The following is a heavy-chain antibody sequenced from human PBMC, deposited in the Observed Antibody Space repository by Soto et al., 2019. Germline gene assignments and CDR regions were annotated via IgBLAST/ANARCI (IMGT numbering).Heavy chain of an antibody. CDR2: INPIGGTT. J-gene: IGHJ4*02. CDR1: GYTFTNYF. CDR3: ARENWAGSPNFDY. Sequence: QVQLVQSGAEVKKPGASVKISCEASGYTFTNYFMHWVRLAPGQGLEWMGIINPIGGTTTYAQNFQGRITMTRDTSTSTVSMELSSLRSEDTAIYYCARENWAGSPNFDYWGKGTLVTVSS. D-gene: IGHD3-16*01. V-gene: IGHV1-46*01.